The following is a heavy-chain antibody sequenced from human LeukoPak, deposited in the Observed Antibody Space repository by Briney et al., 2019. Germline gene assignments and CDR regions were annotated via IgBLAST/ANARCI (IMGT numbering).Heavy chain of an antibody. V-gene: IGHV4-39*01. CDR3: ARRQDYVGPGLDY. J-gene: IGHJ4*02. D-gene: IGHD4-17*01. CDR1: GGSISSSSYY. CDR2: IYYSGST. Sequence: SETLSLTCTVSGGSISSSSYYWGWIRQPPGKGLECIGSIYYSGSTYYNPSLKSRVTISVDTSKNQFSLKLSSVTAADTAVYYCARRQDYVGPGLDYWGQGTLVTVSS.